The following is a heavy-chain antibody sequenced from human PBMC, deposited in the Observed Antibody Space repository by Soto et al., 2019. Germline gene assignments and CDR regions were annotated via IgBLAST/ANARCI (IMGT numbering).Heavy chain of an antibody. CDR1: GGTFSSYA. V-gene: IGHV1-69*06. D-gene: IGHD5-12*01. CDR2: IIPIFGTA. Sequence: QVQLVQSGAEVKKPGSSVKVSCKASGGTFSSYAISWVRQAPGQGREWMGGIIPIFGTANYAQKFQGRVTITADKSTSTDYMALSSLRSEDTAVYYCARRRDGYNYQGDYYYGMDVWGQGTTVTVSS. J-gene: IGHJ6*02. CDR3: ARRRDGYNYQGDYYYGMDV.